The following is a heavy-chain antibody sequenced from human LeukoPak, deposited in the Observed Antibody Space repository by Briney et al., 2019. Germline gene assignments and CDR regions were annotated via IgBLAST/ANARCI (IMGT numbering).Heavy chain of an antibody. Sequence: PGGSLRLSCAASGFTFSSYSMNWVRQAPGKGLEWVSYISSSSSTIYYADSVKGRFTISRDNAKNSLYLQMNSLRAEDTAVYYCAKDAGTWIRINWFDPWGQGTLVTVSS. CDR1: GFTFSSYS. D-gene: IGHD5-12*01. CDR2: ISSSSSTI. V-gene: IGHV3-48*01. CDR3: AKDAGTWIRINWFDP. J-gene: IGHJ5*02.